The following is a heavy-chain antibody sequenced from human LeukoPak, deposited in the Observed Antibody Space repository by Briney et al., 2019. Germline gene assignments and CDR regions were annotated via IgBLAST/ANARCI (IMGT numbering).Heavy chain of an antibody. D-gene: IGHD3-10*01. CDR3: ARDGYETYYYGSGSYSNWFDP. J-gene: IGHJ5*02. CDR1: GGTLSSYT. V-gene: IGHV1-69*04. Sequence: SVKVSCKASGGTLSSYTISWVRRAPGQGVEWMGRIIPILGIANYAQKFQGRVTITADKSTSTAYMEQNTLRSEDTAVYYCARDGYETYYYGSGSYSNWFDPWGQGTLVTVSS. CDR2: IIPILGIA.